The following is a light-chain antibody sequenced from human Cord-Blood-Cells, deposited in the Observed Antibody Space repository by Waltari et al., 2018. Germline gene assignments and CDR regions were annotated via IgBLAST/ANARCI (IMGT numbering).Light chain of an antibody. Sequence: DIVMTQSPDSLAVSLGERATINCMSSQSVLYSSNNKNYLACYQQKPGQPPKLLIYWASTRESGVPDRFSGSGSGTDFTLTISSLQAEDVAVYYCQQYYSTPYTFGQGTKLEIK. J-gene: IGKJ2*01. CDR2: WAS. V-gene: IGKV4-1*01. CDR1: QSVLYSSNNKNY. CDR3: QQYYSTPYT.